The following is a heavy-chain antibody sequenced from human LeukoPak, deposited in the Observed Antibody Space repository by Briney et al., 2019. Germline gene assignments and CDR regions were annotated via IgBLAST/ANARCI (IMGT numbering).Heavy chain of an antibody. V-gene: IGHV3-33*01. CDR2: IRYDGSNK. J-gene: IGHJ4*02. Sequence: GGSLRLSCTATGFTFSIYGMHWVRQAPGKGLEWVAVIRYDGSNKYQADSVEGRFTISRDNSKNTLYLQMNSLRAEDTAVYFCARDSYSIYWGQGTLVTVSS. CDR1: GFTFSIYG. CDR3: ARDSYSIY. D-gene: IGHD2-21*01.